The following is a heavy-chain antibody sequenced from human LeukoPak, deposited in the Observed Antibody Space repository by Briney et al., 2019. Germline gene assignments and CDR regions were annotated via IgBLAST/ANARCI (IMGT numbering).Heavy chain of an antibody. D-gene: IGHD6-19*01. CDR1: GFTVSSNY. CDR3: AKDPNSSGWYGPGY. CDR2: IYSGGST. J-gene: IGHJ4*02. Sequence: PGGSLRLSCAASGFTVSSNYMSWVRQAPGKGLEWVSVIYSGGSTYYADSVKGRFTISRDNSKNTLYLQMNSLRAEDTAVYYCAKDPNSSGWYGPGYWGQGTLVTVSS. V-gene: IGHV3-53*01.